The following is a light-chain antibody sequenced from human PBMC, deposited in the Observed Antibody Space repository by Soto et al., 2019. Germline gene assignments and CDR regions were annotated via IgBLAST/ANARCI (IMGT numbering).Light chain of an antibody. V-gene: IGLV1-36*01. CDR2: SNN. CDR1: SSNIGNNA. J-gene: IGLJ2*01. CDR3: AAWDDSLNGVV. Sequence: QSVLTQPPSVSEAPRQRVTISCSGSSSNIGNNAVNWYQQLPGTAPKLLIYSNNQRPSGVPDRFSGSKSGTSASLAISGLQSEDEADYYCAAWDDSLNGVVFGGGTKVTVL.